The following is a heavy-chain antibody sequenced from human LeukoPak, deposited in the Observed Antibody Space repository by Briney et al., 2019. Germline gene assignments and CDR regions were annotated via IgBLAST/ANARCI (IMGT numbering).Heavy chain of an antibody. CDR1: GFTFSSYG. Sequence: AGGSLRLSCAASGFTFSSYGMHWVRQAPGKGLEWVAFIRYDGSNKYYADSVKGRFTISRDNSKNTLYLQMNSLRAEDTAVYYCAKDKYYYGSGRNTTIDYWGQGTLVTVSS. D-gene: IGHD3-10*01. V-gene: IGHV3-30*02. J-gene: IGHJ4*02. CDR2: IRYDGSNK. CDR3: AKDKYYYGSGRNTTIDY.